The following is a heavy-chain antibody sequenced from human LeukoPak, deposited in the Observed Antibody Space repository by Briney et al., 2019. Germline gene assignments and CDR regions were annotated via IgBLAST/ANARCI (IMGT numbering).Heavy chain of an antibody. CDR3: ARGRSSDIVVVPAAMDWYFDL. J-gene: IGHJ2*01. D-gene: IGHD2-2*01. CDR1: GGSFSGYY. CDR2: INHSGST. Sequence: SVTLSLTCAVYGGSFSGYYWSWIRQPPGKGLEWIGEINHSGSTNYNPSLKSRVTISVDTSKNQFSLKLSSVTAADTAVYYCARGRSSDIVVVPAAMDWYFDLWGRGTLVTVSS. V-gene: IGHV4-34*01.